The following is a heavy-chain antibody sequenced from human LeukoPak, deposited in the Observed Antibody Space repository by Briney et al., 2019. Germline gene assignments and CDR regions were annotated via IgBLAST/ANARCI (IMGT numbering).Heavy chain of an antibody. V-gene: IGHV3-23*01. CDR2: ISGSGDST. J-gene: IGHJ4*02. D-gene: IGHD2-21*02. Sequence: GGSLRLSCAASGFTFSSYVMNWVRQTPGKGLEWVSSISGSGDSTFYADSVKGRFTISRDNSKNTLYLQLDGLRTEDTALYYCAKDRLLNCRGDCYIFDYWGQGTLVTVSS. CDR3: AKDRLLNCRGDCYIFDY. CDR1: GFTFSSYV.